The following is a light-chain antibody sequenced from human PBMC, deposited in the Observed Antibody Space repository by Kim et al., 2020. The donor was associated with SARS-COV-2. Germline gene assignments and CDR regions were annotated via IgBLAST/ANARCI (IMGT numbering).Light chain of an antibody. Sequence: PGGSVTLTCRSSPGSFPSGHFPFWFQQKPGQAPTPLIYVTNNKRSWTPARFSGSLLGGKAALTLSGAQPEDEADYYCLLDYNTIRVFGGGTQLTVL. CDR3: LLDYNTIRV. J-gene: IGLJ2*01. V-gene: IGLV7-46*01. CDR2: VTN. CDR1: PGSFPSGHF.